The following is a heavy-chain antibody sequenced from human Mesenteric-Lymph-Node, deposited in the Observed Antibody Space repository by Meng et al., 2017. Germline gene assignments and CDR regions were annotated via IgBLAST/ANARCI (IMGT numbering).Heavy chain of an antibody. Sequence: GESLKISCKGSGYTFSNYWIAWVRQMPGKGLEWMGIVWPGDSDTKYSPSFEGQVTISADKSINTAYLQWSTLKASDTATYYCARRATYSGHCYGYWGQGTLVTVSS. CDR1: GYTFSNYW. V-gene: IGHV5-51*01. D-gene: IGHD5-24*01. CDR3: ARRATYSGHCYGY. J-gene: IGHJ4*02. CDR2: VWPGDSDT.